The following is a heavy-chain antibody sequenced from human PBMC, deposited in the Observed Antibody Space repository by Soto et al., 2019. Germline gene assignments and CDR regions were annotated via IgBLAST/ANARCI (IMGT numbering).Heavy chain of an antibody. CDR2: ISGSGGST. V-gene: IGHV3-23*01. Sequence: GGSLRLSCAASGFTFSSYAMSWVRQAPGKGLEWVSAISGSGGSTYYADSVKGRFTISRDNSKNTLYLQMNSLRAEDTAVYYCAKGQDVLRFLEYFDYWGQGTLVTVSS. CDR3: AKGQDVLRFLEYFDY. D-gene: IGHD3-3*01. CDR1: GFTFSSYA. J-gene: IGHJ4*02.